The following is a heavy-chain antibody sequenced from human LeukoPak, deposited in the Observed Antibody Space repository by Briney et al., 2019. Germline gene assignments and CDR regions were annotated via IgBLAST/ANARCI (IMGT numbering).Heavy chain of an antibody. Sequence: SETLSLTCTVSGGSISSASYYWSWIRQPARKGLEWIGRIYTSGSTNYNPYLKSRVTISVDTSKNQFSLKLSSVTAADTAVYYCARDIGFVVLMVYPAFDIWGQGTMVTVSS. CDR2: IYTSGST. D-gene: IGHD2-8*01. V-gene: IGHV4-61*02. CDR3: ARDIGFVVLMVYPAFDI. CDR1: GGSISSASYY. J-gene: IGHJ3*02.